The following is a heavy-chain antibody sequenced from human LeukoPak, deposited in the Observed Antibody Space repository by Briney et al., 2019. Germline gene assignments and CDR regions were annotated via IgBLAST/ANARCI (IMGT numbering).Heavy chain of an antibody. D-gene: IGHD1-26*01. V-gene: IGHV3-53*04. CDR3: ARMNSGTYFDY. CDR1: GFTVSSNY. CDR2: LYSDVST. Sequence: GGSLRLSCAASGFTVSSNYMSWVRQAPGKGLEWVSVLYSDVSTYYADSVKGRFTISRLNSKNTLYLQMNSLRAEDTAVYYCARMNSGTYFDYRGQGTLVSVSS. J-gene: IGHJ4*02.